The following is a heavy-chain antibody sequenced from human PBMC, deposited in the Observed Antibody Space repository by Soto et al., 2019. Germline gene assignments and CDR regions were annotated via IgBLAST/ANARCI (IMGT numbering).Heavy chain of an antibody. D-gene: IGHD6-13*01. J-gene: IGHJ4*02. CDR3: ARGVGTCDRRSRGCSNSWYTTRDY. V-gene: IGHV3-33*01. Sequence: QVHLVESGGGVVQPGRSLRLSCAASGFTFSSYGMHWVRQAPGKGLEWVAVTWYDGSNKYYADSVKGRFTISRDNSKNTVDLQMNSLRAEDTAVYYCARGVGTCDRRSRGCSNSWYTTRDYWGQGTLVTVSS. CDR1: GFTFSSYG. CDR2: TWYDGSNK.